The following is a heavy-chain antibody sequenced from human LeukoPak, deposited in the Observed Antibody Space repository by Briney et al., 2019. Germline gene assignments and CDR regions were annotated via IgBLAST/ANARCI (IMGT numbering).Heavy chain of an antibody. V-gene: IGHV4-59*01. CDR3: ARGSRDGYNHFDY. J-gene: IGHJ4*02. Sequence: SETLSLTCTISGGSITSYHWSWIRQPPGKGLEWIGYIYYSGSTNYNPSLRSRVTISVDTSKNQFSLNLRSVTAADTAVYYCARGSRDGYNHFDYWGQGTLVTVSS. CDR2: IYYSGST. CDR1: GGSITSYH. D-gene: IGHD5-24*01.